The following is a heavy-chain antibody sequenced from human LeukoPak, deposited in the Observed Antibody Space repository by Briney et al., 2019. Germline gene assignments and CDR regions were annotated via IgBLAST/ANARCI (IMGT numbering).Heavy chain of an antibody. V-gene: IGHV3-11*01. CDR3: ATEITPYYYMDV. CDR2: ISSSGSTI. CDR1: GFTFSDYY. Sequence: GGSLRLSCAASGFTFSDYYMSWIRQAPGKGLEWVSYISSSGSTIYYADSVRGRFTISRDNAKNSLYLQMNSLRADDTAVYYCATEITPYYYMDVWGKGTTVTVSS. J-gene: IGHJ6*03. D-gene: IGHD5-24*01.